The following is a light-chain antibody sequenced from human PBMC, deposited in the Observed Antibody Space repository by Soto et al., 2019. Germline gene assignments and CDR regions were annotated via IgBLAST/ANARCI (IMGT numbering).Light chain of an antibody. V-gene: IGKV3-15*01. J-gene: IGKJ5*01. Sequence: EIVMTQSPVTLSVSPGERATLSCRASQSVDGKLAWYQQKPGQAPRLLIYGASTRATGIPARFSGSGSGTEFTLTISSLQPDDFATYYCQQYNTYSTFGQGTRLEIK. CDR3: QQYNTYST. CDR2: GAS. CDR1: QSVDGK.